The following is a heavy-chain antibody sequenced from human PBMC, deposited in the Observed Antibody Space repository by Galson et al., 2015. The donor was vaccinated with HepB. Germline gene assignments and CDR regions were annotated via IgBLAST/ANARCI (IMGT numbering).Heavy chain of an antibody. D-gene: IGHD3-10*01. J-gene: IGHJ6*02. Sequence: SVKVSCKASGYSFNTYGISWVRQAPGQGLEWMGWISAYNGNTDSARKLQGRVTMTTDTSTSTAYMELRSLRTDDTAVYYCARVRGIMYYGMDVWGQGTTVAVSS. CDR2: ISAYNGNT. CDR3: ARVRGIMYYGMDV. CDR1: GYSFNTYG. V-gene: IGHV1-18*04.